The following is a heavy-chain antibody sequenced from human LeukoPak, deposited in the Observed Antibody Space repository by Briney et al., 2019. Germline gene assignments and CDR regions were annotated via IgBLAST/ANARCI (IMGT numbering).Heavy chain of an antibody. V-gene: IGHV3-64*01. J-gene: IGHJ4*02. CDR3: ARDFQGIFEY. Sequence: GGSLRLSCAASGFTFSSYAMHWVRQAPGKGLEYVSAISSNGGSTYYANSVKGRFTISRDNSKNTLYLRMGSLRAEDMAVYYCARDFQGIFEYWGQGTLVTVSS. CDR1: GFTFSSYA. CDR2: ISSNGGST. D-gene: IGHD3-10*01.